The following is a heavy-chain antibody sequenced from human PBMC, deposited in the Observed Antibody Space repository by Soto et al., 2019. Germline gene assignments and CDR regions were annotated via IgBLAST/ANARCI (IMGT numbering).Heavy chain of an antibody. D-gene: IGHD2-8*02. CDR2: ILVGGSP. V-gene: IGHV3-23*01. CDR1: GFICSSYD. Sequence: VQMLESGGDFVQPGGSLRLSCAASGFICSSYDMSWVRQAPGKGLEWVSTILVGGSPHYEDSVKGRFTISRDGSKNTVYLQMNSLTAGDTAVYYGAKATATGGGAFDICGQGTMVTVSS. J-gene: IGHJ3*02. CDR3: AKATATGGGAFDI.